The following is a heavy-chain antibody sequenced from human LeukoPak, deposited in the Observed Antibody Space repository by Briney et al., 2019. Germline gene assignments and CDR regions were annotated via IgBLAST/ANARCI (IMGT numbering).Heavy chain of an antibody. CDR1: GFTVSNNY. CDR3: ARSVATDNAFDI. J-gene: IGHJ3*02. CDR2: ISSSGSTI. V-gene: IGHV3-11*01. D-gene: IGHD5-12*01. Sequence: GGSLRLSCVASGFTVSNNYMSWIRQAPGKGLEWVSYISSSGSTIYYADSVKGRFTISRDNAKNSLYLQMNSLRAEDTAVYYCARSVATDNAFDIWGQGTMVTVSS.